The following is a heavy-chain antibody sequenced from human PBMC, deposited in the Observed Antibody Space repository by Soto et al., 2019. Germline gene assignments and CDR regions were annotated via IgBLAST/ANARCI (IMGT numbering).Heavy chain of an antibody. J-gene: IGHJ3*01. Sequence: QVQLVQSGAEVKKPGSSVKVSCKASGGTFSSYAISWVRQPPGQGLEWMGGIIPIFGTANYAQKFQGRVTITADESTSKAYMELSSLRSEDTAVYYCAGGLYYYGQPYAFDLWGQGTMVTVSS. D-gene: IGHD3-10*01. V-gene: IGHV1-69*01. CDR1: GGTFSSYA. CDR2: IIPIFGTA. CDR3: AGGLYYYGQPYAFDL.